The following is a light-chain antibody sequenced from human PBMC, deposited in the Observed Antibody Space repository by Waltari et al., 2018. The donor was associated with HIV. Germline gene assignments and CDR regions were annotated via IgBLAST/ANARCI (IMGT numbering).Light chain of an antibody. CDR3: QQYKYWPPWT. Sequence: EIVMTQSPATLSVSLGERATLSCGASQSVRYNLAWYQQKPGQPPRLLIYGASTRATGIPARFSASGSGTEVTLNISSLQCEDFAVYYCQQYKYWPPWTFGQGNKVDIK. CDR1: QSVRYN. CDR2: GAS. V-gene: IGKV3-15*01. J-gene: IGKJ1*01.